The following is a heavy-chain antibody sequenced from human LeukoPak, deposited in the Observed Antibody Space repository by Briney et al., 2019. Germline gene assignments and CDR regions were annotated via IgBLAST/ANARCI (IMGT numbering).Heavy chain of an antibody. CDR3: ARGPARRGYYGSGSYAAFDY. D-gene: IGHD3-10*01. Sequence: SETLSLTCTVSGGSISSSSYYWGWIRQPPGKGLEWIGEINHSGSTNYNPSLKSRVTISVDTSKNQFSLKLSSVTAADTAVYYCARGPARRGYYGSGSYAAFDYWGRGTLVTVSS. V-gene: IGHV4-39*07. J-gene: IGHJ4*02. CDR2: INHSGST. CDR1: GGSISSSSYY.